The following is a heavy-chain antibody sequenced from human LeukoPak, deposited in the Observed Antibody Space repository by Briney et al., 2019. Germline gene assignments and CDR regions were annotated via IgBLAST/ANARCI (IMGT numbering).Heavy chain of an antibody. Sequence: PGGSLRLSCAASGFTFSSYSMNWVRQTPGKGLEWVSSISSSSSYIYYADSVKGRFTISRDNAKNSLYLQMNSLRAEDTAVYYCARDGQDYDSSGNWGQGTMVTVSS. J-gene: IGHJ3*01. D-gene: IGHD3-22*01. V-gene: IGHV3-21*01. CDR2: ISSSSSYI. CDR1: GFTFSSYS. CDR3: ARDGQDYDSSGN.